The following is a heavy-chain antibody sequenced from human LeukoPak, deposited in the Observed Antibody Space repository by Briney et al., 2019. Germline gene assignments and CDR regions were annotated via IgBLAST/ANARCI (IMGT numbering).Heavy chain of an antibody. J-gene: IGHJ4*02. V-gene: IGHV4-39*01. CDR3: ARGLSWAREFDY. CDR1: GGSISSSSYY. CDR2: IYYSGST. D-gene: IGHD1-26*01. Sequence: SETLSLTCTVSGGSISSSSYYWGWIRQPPGKGLEWIGSIYYSGSTYYNPSLKSRVTISVDTSKNQFSLKLSSVTAADTAVYYCARGLSWAREFDYWGQGTLVTVSS.